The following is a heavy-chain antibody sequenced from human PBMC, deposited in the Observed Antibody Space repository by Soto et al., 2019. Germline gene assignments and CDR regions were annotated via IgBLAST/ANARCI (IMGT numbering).Heavy chain of an antibody. CDR3: ASYGYYGSGSYYN. V-gene: IGHV4-59*08. D-gene: IGHD3-10*01. CDR1: GGSISSYY. Sequence: SETLSLTCTVSGGSISSYYWSWIRQPPGKGLEWIGYIYYSGSTNYNPSLKSRVTISVDTSKNRFSLKLSSVTAADTAVYYCASYGYYGSGSYYNWGQGTLVTVSS. CDR2: IYYSGST. J-gene: IGHJ4*02.